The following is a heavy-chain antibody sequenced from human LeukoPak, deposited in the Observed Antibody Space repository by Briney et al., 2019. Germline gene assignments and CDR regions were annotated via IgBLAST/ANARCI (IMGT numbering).Heavy chain of an antibody. CDR1: GGSISSGSFY. D-gene: IGHD3-3*01. CDR3: ARDKTFEVVNFFDS. V-gene: IGHV4-39*07. CDR2: IYYSGST. J-gene: IGHJ4*02. Sequence: SETLSLTCTVSGGSISSGSFYWGWIRQPPGKGLEWIGSIYYSGSTYYNPSLESRITMSLDTSKNQISLKLYSVTAADTAMYYCARDKTFEVVNFFDSWGQGALVTVSS.